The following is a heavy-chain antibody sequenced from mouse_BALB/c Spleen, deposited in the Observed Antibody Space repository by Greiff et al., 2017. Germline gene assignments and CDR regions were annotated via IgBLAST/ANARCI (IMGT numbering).Heavy chain of an antibody. CDR2: ISSGSSTI. J-gene: IGHJ1*01. D-gene: IGHD2-14*01. CDR1: GFTLSSFG. CDR3: ARGYPGDFDV. V-gene: IGHV5-17*02. Sequence: EVQLVESGGGLVQPGGSRKLSCAASGFTLSSFGMHWVRQAPEKGLEWVAYISSGSSTIYYAATVKGRFTISRNNPKNTLFLQMTSLRSEDTAMYCCARGYPGDFDVWGAGTTVTVSS.